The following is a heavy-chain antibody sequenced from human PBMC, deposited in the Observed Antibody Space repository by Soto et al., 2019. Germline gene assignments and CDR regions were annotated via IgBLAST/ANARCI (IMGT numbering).Heavy chain of an antibody. D-gene: IGHD2-15*01. CDR3: ARAGPILYELPKFDY. CDR2: IYYSGST. Sequence: QVQLQESGPGLVKPSQTLSLTCTVSGGSISSGDYYWSWIRQPPGKGLEWIGYIYYSGSTYYNPSTKMRVTRSVDTSKNQCSLKLSSVTAADTAVYYCARAGPILYELPKFDYWGQGTLVTVSS. V-gene: IGHV4-30-4*01. J-gene: IGHJ4*02. CDR1: GGSISSGDYY.